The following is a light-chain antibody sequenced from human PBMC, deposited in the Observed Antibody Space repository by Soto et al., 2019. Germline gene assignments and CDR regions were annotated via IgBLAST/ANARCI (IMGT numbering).Light chain of an antibody. CDR2: KAP. J-gene: IGKJ1*01. Sequence: DIQMTQSPSTLSASVGDRVTITCRASQSISNWLAWYQQKPGKAPKLLIYKAPSLESGVPSRFSGSGSGTEFTLTISSLQPDDFATYYCQQYNSTFGQGTKVDIK. CDR3: QQYNST. CDR1: QSISNW. V-gene: IGKV1-5*03.